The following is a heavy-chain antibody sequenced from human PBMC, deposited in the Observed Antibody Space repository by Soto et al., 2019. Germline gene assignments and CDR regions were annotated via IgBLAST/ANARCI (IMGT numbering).Heavy chain of an antibody. D-gene: IGHD6-6*01. CDR3: TRSGSSPYYYGMDV. J-gene: IGHJ6*02. V-gene: IGHV3-74*01. CDR2: INSDGSST. CDR1: GFTFSSYW. Sequence: EVQLVESGGGLVQPGGSLRLSCAASGFTFSSYWMHWVRQAPGKGLVWVSRINSDGSSTNYADSVKGRFTISRDNARKTLFLQMDTLRAEDTAVYYCTRSGSSPYYYGMDVWGQGTTVTVSS.